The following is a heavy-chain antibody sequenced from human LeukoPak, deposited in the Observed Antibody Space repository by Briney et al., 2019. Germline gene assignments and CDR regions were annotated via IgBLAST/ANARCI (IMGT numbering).Heavy chain of an antibody. Sequence: GASVKVSCKASGYTFTNYGISWVRQAPGQGLEWMGGIIPMFPSTIYAQKFQGRVTISADESTSTVYMELTSLRSDDTALYYCARVLPTTATAGRALDIWGRGTLVTVSS. D-gene: IGHD2-21*02. J-gene: IGHJ3*02. V-gene: IGHV1-69*13. CDR2: IIPMFPST. CDR1: GYTFTNYG. CDR3: ARVLPTTATAGRALDI.